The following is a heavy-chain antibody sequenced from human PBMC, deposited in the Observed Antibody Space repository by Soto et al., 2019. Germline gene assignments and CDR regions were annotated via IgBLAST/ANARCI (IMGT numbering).Heavy chain of an antibody. J-gene: IGHJ4*02. Sequence: GASVKVSCKASGFTFTSSAAQWVLQARGQRLEWIGWIVVGSGNTNYAQKFQERVTITRDMSTSTAYMELSSLRSEDMAVYYCAASYYDYGPDYWGQGTLVTVSS. V-gene: IGHV1-58*01. CDR2: IVVGSGNT. CDR3: AASYYDYGPDY. CDR1: GFTFTSSA. D-gene: IGHD4-17*01.